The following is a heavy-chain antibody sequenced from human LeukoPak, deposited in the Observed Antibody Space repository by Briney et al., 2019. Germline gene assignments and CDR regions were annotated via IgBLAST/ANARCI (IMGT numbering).Heavy chain of an antibody. CDR3: AKARGYYDSSGYYPGGQ. D-gene: IGHD3-22*01. Sequence: GGSLRLSCAASGFNVSSNYMSWVRQAPGKGLEWVSVLYGAGSTYYADSVKGRFTISRHDSQNTLFLQMNSLRAEDTAVYYCAKARGYYDSSGYYPGGQWGQGTLVTVSS. CDR1: GFNVSSNY. CDR2: LYGAGST. J-gene: IGHJ4*02. V-gene: IGHV3-53*01.